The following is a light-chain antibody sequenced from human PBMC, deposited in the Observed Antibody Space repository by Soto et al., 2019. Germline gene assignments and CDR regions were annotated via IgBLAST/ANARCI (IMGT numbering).Light chain of an antibody. J-gene: IGKJ5*01. Sequence: EIVLTHSPGTLSFSPGEEATLSFRAIQSVDSNYLAWYQQKPGQTPRLIIYGASGRADGIPHRFSGSGFGTDFTLTISKVEPEDFAVYYCQQYGTPRSVTFGQGTRLETK. CDR3: QQYGTPRSVT. V-gene: IGKV3-20*01. CDR1: QSVDSNY. CDR2: GAS.